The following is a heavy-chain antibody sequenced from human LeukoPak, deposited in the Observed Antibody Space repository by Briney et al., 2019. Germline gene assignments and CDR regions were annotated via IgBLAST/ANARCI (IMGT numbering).Heavy chain of an antibody. Sequence: GGCLRLSCAASGFTFSNAWMSWGRQAPGKGLEWVSSISSSSSYIYYADSVKGRFTISRDNAKNSLYLQMNSLRAEDTAVYYCARDLGGSYGGGAAFDIWGQGTMVTVSS. CDR2: ISSSSSYI. CDR1: GFTFSNAW. D-gene: IGHD1-26*01. J-gene: IGHJ3*02. V-gene: IGHV3-21*01. CDR3: ARDLGGSYGGGAAFDI.